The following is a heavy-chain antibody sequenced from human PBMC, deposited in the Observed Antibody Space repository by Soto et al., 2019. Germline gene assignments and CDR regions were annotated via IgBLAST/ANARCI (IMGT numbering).Heavy chain of an antibody. Sequence: QVKLVQSGAEVKKPGASVKVSCKASGYTFTSYDINWVRQATGQGLEWMGWMNPNSGNTGYAQKFQGRVTMTRNTAISTAYMELRSLRSEDTAVYYCARERSAAGTGWFDPWGQGTLVTVSS. V-gene: IGHV1-8*01. J-gene: IGHJ5*02. D-gene: IGHD6-13*01. CDR2: MNPNSGNT. CDR1: GYTFTSYD. CDR3: ARERSAAGTGWFDP.